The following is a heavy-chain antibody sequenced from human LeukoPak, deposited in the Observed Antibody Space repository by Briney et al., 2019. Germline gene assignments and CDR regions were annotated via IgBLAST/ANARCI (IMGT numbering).Heavy chain of an antibody. J-gene: IGHJ6*03. CDR3: ARGEGEYSSSSVYYYYYMDV. Sequence: SETLSLTCTVSGGSISSYYWSWIRQPPGKGLEWIGYIYYSGNTNYNPSLKSRVTISVDTSKNQFSLKLSSVTAADTAVYYCARGEGEYSSSSVYYYYYMDVWGKGTTVTVSS. CDR2: IYYSGNT. CDR1: GGSISSYY. V-gene: IGHV4-59*08. D-gene: IGHD6-6*01.